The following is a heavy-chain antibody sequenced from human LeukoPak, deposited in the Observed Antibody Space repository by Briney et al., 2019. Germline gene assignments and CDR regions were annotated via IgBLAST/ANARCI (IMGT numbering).Heavy chain of an antibody. V-gene: IGHV3-30*18. D-gene: IGHD6-13*01. Sequence: GGSLRLSCEASGFTFSSYDMNWVRQTPDKGLEWVGFVSHDGRSQYYAESVRGRFTISRDNSQNMLYVQMNSLRAEDTAVYYCAKDLSSSSYYWEAFDYWGQGTLVTVSS. CDR3: AKDLSSSSYYWEAFDY. J-gene: IGHJ4*02. CDR1: GFTFSSYD. CDR2: VSHDGRSQ.